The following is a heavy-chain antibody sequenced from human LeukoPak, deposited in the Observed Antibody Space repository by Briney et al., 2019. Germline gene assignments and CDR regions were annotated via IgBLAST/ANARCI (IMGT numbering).Heavy chain of an antibody. Sequence: GGSLRLSCAASGFTFSDYYMIWIRQAPGEGLEWVSYISSSGSTIYSADSVKGRFTISRDNAKNSLYLQMNSLRAEDTAVYYCARLIYSYGSWFDPWGQGTLVTVSS. V-gene: IGHV3-11*01. CDR2: ISSSGSTI. CDR1: GFTFSDYY. CDR3: ARLIYSYGSWFDP. J-gene: IGHJ5*02. D-gene: IGHD5-18*01.